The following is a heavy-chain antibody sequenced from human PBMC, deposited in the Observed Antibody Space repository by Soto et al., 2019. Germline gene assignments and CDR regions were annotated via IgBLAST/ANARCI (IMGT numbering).Heavy chain of an antibody. CDR3: AKEYYDFWSGYPKEGYYYYMDV. D-gene: IGHD3-3*01. CDR2: ISYDGSNK. V-gene: IGHV3-30*18. J-gene: IGHJ6*03. CDR1: GFTFSSYG. Sequence: GGSLRLSCAASGFTFSSYGMHWVRQAPGKGLEWVAVISYDGSNKYYADSVKGRFTISRDNSKNTLYLQMNSLRAEDTAVYYCAKEYYDFWSGYPKEGYYYYMDVWGKGTTVTVSS.